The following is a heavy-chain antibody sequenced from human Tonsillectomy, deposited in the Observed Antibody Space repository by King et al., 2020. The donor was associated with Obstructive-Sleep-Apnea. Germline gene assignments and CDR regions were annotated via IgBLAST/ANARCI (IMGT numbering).Heavy chain of an antibody. CDR1: GGSIISYS. Sequence: LQLQESGPGLVKPSETLSLTCTVSGGSIISYSWTWIRQPPGKGLEWIGHVYYSGSTNYKPSLKSRVTISADTSKNQFSLKLSSVTAADTGVYYCARGTGWYGVDVWGQGTTVTDSS. CDR2: VYYSGST. CDR3: ARGTGWYGVDV. V-gene: IGHV4-59*01. D-gene: IGHD6-19*01. J-gene: IGHJ6*02.